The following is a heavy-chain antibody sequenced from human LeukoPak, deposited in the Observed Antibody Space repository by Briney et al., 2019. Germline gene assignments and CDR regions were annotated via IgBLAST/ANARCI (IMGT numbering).Heavy chain of an antibody. CDR1: GGSISSSNW. Sequence: SETLSLSCAVPGGSISSSNWWSWVRQPPGKGLEWIGEVHLDGRTNYNPSLKSRLIMSVDLPENHISLKLTSVTAADTAVYYCAREGGFYRPLDYSGQGTLVTVSS. CDR2: VHLDGRT. CDR3: AREGGFYRPLDY. J-gene: IGHJ4*02. V-gene: IGHV4-4*02. D-gene: IGHD3-3*01.